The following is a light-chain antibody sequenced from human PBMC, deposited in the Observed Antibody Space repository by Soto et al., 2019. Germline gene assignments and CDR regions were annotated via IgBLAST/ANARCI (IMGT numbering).Light chain of an antibody. CDR1: QGISSY. J-gene: IGKJ5*01. CDR2: AAS. CDR3: QHADSFPLIT. Sequence: AIRITQSPSSLSASTGDRVTITCRSSQGISSYLAWYQQKPGKAPKLLIYAASSLQSGVPSRFSGSGSGTDFTLTISSLQPEDFATYYCQHADSFPLITFGQGTRLETK. V-gene: IGKV1-8*01.